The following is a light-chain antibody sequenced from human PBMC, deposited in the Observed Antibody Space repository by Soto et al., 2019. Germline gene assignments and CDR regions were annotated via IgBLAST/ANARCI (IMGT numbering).Light chain of an antibody. CDR3: NPKTTSRTYV. CDR1: SSDVGAYNF. J-gene: IGLJ1*01. V-gene: IGLV2-14*03. Sequence: QSALTQPASVSGSPGQSITISCTGTSSDVGAYNFVSWYQHHPGKAPKLMIYDVTNRPSGVSDRFSASKSGNTASLTISGPQAGGGADYYSNPKTTSRTYVCGTGTKLTVL. CDR2: DVT.